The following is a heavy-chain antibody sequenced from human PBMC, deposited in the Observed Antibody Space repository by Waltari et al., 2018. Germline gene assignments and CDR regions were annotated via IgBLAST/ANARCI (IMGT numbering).Heavy chain of an antibody. Sequence: QVQLVESGGGLVKPGGSLRLSCAASGFTFSDSYIGWIRQAPGKGLEWVSYISSSGSTIYYADSVKGRFTISRDNAKNSLYLQMNSLRAEDTAVYYCARDLYYDILTGSVDYWGQGTLVTVSS. D-gene: IGHD3-9*01. CDR3: ARDLYYDILTGSVDY. CDR2: ISSSGSTI. J-gene: IGHJ4*02. CDR1: GFTFSDSY. V-gene: IGHV3-11*01.